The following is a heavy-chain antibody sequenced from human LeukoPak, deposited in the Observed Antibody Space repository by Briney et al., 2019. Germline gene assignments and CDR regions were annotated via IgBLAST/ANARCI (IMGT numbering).Heavy chain of an antibody. CDR3: ARDLNWETY. CDR2: IKTDGSLI. J-gene: IGHJ4*02. Sequence: GGSLRLSCAASGFTFSSYWMSWVRQAPGKGLEWVANIKTDGSLIYYVDSVKGRFTISRDNAKNSLFLQMNSLRVEDTAVYYCARDLNWETYWGQGTLVSVSS. CDR1: GFTFSSYW. V-gene: IGHV3-7*01. D-gene: IGHD7-27*01.